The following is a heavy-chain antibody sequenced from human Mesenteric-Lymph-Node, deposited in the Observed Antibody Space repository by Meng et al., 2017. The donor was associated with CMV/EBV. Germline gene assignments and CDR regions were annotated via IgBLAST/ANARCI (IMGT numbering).Heavy chain of an antibody. J-gene: IGHJ4*02. CDR1: GGFSSGYY. D-gene: IGHD4-23*01. CDR3: ARHQRWLKSEGGFNY. CDR2: INHSGST. Sequence: QGQLQQWVADPLKPSETLSLPCAGYGGFSSGYYWSWIRQPPGKGLEWIEEINHSGSTNYNPSLKSRVTISVDTSKNQFSLKLSSVTAADTAVYYCARHQRWLKSEGGFNYWGQGTLVTVSS. V-gene: IGHV4-34*01.